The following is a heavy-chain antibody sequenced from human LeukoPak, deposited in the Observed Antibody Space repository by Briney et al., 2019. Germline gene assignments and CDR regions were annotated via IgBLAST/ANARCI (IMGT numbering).Heavy chain of an antibody. D-gene: IGHD3/OR15-3a*01. CDR3: ARRGLVAGIYDLVYGFDI. V-gene: IGHV1-8*03. CDR2: VNPDTGNT. CDR1: GYSFTTFH. Sequence: ASVKVSCKAAGYSFTTFHINWVRQAPGQGPEWVGWVNPDTGNTGFAQKFQGRVTISHNNSVTTVYMALSSLTSEDTAVYYCARRGLVAGIYDLVYGFDIWGQGTMVTVSS. J-gene: IGHJ3*02.